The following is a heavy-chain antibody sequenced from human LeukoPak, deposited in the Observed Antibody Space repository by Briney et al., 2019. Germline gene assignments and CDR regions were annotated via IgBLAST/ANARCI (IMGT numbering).Heavy chain of an antibody. D-gene: IGHD2-2*01. CDR2: IIPIFGTA. V-gene: IGHV1-69*13. J-gene: IGHJ4*02. CDR1: GGTFSSYA. Sequence: SVKVSCKASGGTFSSYAINWVRQAPGQGLEWMGGIIPIFGTANYAQKFQDRVTITEDESTSTAYMELSSLRSEDTAIYYCASRLYCSNTRCRNFPFAYWGQGTLVTVSS. CDR3: ASRLYCSNTRCRNFPFAY.